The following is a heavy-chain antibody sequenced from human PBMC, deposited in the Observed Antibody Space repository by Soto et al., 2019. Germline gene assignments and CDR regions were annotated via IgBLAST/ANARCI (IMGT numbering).Heavy chain of an antibody. D-gene: IGHD6-19*01. CDR3: ARGMAVAGSTCYNYYYGMDV. V-gene: IGHV4-34*01. J-gene: IGHJ6*02. CDR2: INHSGST. Sequence: SETLSLTCAVYGGSFSGYYWSWIRQPPGKGLEWIGEINHSGSTNYNPSLKSRVTISVDTSKNQFSLKLSSVTAADTAVYYCARGMAVAGSTCYNYYYGMDVWGQGTTVTVSS. CDR1: GGSFSGYY.